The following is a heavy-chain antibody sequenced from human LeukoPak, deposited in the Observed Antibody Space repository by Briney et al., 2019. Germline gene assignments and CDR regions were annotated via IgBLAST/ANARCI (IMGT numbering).Heavy chain of an antibody. J-gene: IGHJ4*02. CDR2: INPQTGAT. CDR3: ARGGDDSGLYFAY. CDR1: GYSFTGFY. V-gene: IGHV1-2*02. Sequence: ASVKVSHKASGYSFTGFYIHWVRQAPGQGLEWMAWINPQTGATNYAQKFKGRITTTRDLSITTAYMEVTTLRSDDTAVYYCARGGDDSGLYFAYWGQGTLVTVSS. D-gene: IGHD3-22*01.